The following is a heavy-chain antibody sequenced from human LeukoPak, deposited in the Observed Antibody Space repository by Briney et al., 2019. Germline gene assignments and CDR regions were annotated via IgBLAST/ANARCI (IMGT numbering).Heavy chain of an antibody. CDR1: GGSISSSSYY. CDR2: IYYSGST. Sequence: SETLSLTCTVSGGSISSSSYYWGWIRQPPGKGLEWIGSIYYSGSTYYNPSLKSRVTISVDTSKNQFSLKLSSVTAADTAVYYCARPGAVPAAQDAFDIWGQGTMVTVSS. D-gene: IGHD2-2*01. V-gene: IGHV4-39*01. J-gene: IGHJ3*02. CDR3: ARPGAVPAAQDAFDI.